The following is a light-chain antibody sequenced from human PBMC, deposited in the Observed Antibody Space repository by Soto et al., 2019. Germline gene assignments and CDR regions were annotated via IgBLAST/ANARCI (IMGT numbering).Light chain of an antibody. V-gene: IGKV3-15*01. CDR2: GAS. J-gene: IGKJ5*01. Sequence: EVVMTQSPATMSVSPGERATLSCWASLSVRCALAWYQQKPGQTPSLLIYGASTMAPGIPARFSGSGPGTELTRTNSILQSNDFAVYYCQQYNNWPPITFGQGTRLEI. CDR3: QQYNNWPPIT. CDR1: LSVRCA.